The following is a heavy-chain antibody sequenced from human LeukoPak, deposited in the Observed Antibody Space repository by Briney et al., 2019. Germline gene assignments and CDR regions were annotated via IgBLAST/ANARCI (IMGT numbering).Heavy chain of an antibody. Sequence: SETLSLTCTVSGGSISSGGYYWSWIRQHPGKGLEWIGYIYYSGSTYYNPSLKSRVTISVDTSKNQFSLKLSSVTAADTAVYYCARSLTGTTSYYYGMDVWGQGTTVTVSS. CDR2: IYYSGST. D-gene: IGHD1-7*01. V-gene: IGHV4-31*03. CDR3: ARSLTGTTSYYYGMDV. CDR1: GGSISSGGYY. J-gene: IGHJ6*02.